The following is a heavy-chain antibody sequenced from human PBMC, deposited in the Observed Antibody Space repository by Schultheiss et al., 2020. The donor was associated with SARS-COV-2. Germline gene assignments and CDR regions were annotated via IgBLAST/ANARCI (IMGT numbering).Heavy chain of an antibody. Sequence: GGSLRLSCAASGFTFSSYAMHWVRQAPGKGLEWVAVISYDGSNKYYADSVKGRFTISRDNSKNTLYLQMNSLRAEDTAVYYCASIDTIFGVVDYWGQGTLVTVSS. CDR2: ISYDGSNK. CDR3: ASIDTIFGVVDY. V-gene: IGHV3-30*04. D-gene: IGHD3-3*01. CDR1: GFTFSSYA. J-gene: IGHJ4*02.